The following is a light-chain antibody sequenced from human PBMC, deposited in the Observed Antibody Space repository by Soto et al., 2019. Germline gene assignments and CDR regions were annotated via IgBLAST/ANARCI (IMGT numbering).Light chain of an antibody. Sequence: ESVLTQSPGTLSLSPGESATLSCRASQSIPNNNLAWYQQKPGQAPRLLIYGASSRATGTPDRFSGSGSGTDFTLTINRLEPEDFALYYCQRYGSSPPTFGQGTKVDIK. CDR1: QSIPNNN. V-gene: IGKV3-20*01. J-gene: IGKJ1*01. CDR2: GAS. CDR3: QRYGSSPPT.